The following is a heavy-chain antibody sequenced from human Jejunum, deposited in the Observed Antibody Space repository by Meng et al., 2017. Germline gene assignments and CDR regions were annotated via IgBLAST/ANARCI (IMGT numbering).Heavy chain of an antibody. V-gene: IGHV3-7*01. D-gene: IGHD3-16*01. Sequence: GESLKISCAGSGFIFSGYWLNWVRQAPGKGLEWGANIRQDGSEEHYVDSVKGRFTISRDNAKNSLYLKMNSLRDEDTAVYYCARDQGSYGNFQHWGQGTLVTVSS. CDR1: GFIFSGYW. J-gene: IGHJ1*01. CDR2: IRQDGSEE. CDR3: ARDQGSYGNFQH.